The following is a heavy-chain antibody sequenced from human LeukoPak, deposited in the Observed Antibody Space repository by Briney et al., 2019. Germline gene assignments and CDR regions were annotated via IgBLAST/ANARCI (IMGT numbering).Heavy chain of an antibody. D-gene: IGHD5-24*01. Sequence: SQTLSLTCTVSGGSISSTIYLWSWIRQPGGEVLEWFRSIYTSGNTNSTPSLKSRVTISVDTSKNQFSLKLSSVTAADTAVYYCAREPRDGYNSLDYWGQGTLVTVSS. V-gene: IGHV4-61*02. J-gene: IGHJ4*02. CDR3: AREPRDGYNSLDY. CDR2: IYTSGNT. CDR1: GGSISSTIYL.